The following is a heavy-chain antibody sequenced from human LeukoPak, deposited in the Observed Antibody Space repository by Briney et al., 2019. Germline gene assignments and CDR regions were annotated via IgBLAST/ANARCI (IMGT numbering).Heavy chain of an antibody. V-gene: IGHV3-21*01. D-gene: IGHD6-19*01. J-gene: IGHJ3*02. Sequence: GGSLRLSCAASGFTFSSYSMNWVRQAPGKGLEWVSSISSSSSYIYYADSVKGRFTISRDNAKNSLYLQMNSLRAEDTAVYYCARELYSSGWYGAAFDIWGQGTMVTVSS. CDR1: GFTFSSYS. CDR2: ISSSSSYI. CDR3: ARELYSSGWYGAAFDI.